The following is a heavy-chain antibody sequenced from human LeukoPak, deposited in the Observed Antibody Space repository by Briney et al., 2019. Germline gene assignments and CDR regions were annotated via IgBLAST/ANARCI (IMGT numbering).Heavy chain of an antibody. CDR3: AELGITMIGGV. D-gene: IGHD3-10*02. V-gene: IGHV3-30*18. Sequence: GRSLRLSCAASVFTFSSYGMHWVRQAPGKGLEWVAVISYDGSNKYYADSVKGRFTISRDNAKNSLYLQMNSLRAEDTAVYYCAELGITMIGGVWGKGTTVTISS. J-gene: IGHJ6*04. CDR1: VFTFSSYG. CDR2: ISYDGSNK.